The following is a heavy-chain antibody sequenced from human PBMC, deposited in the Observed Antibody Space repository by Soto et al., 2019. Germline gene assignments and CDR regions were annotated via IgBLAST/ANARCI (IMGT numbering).Heavy chain of an antibody. D-gene: IGHD3-3*01. CDR3: ARGSRVVTIFGVPYGRYYFDY. Sequence: ASVKFSWKASGYTFTSYDINWVRQATGQGLEWMGWMNPNSGNTGYAQKFQGRVTMTRNTSISTAYMELSSLRSEDTAVYYCARGSRVVTIFGVPYGRYYFDYWGQGTLVTVSS. V-gene: IGHV1-8*01. CDR1: GYTFTSYD. CDR2: MNPNSGNT. J-gene: IGHJ4*02.